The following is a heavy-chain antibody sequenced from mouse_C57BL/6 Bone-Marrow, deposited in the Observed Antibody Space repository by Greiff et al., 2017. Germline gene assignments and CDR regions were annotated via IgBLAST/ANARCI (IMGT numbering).Heavy chain of an antibody. CDR2: ISYDGSN. V-gene: IGHV3-6*01. J-gene: IGHJ1*03. CDR1: GYSITSGYY. D-gene: IGHD1-1*01. CDR3: ARFTTVVAEYFDV. Sequence: DVHLVESGPGLVKPSQSLSLTCSVTGYSITSGYYWNWIRQFPGNKLEWMGYISYDGSNNYNPSLKNRISITRDTSKNQFFLKLNSVTTEDTATYYCARFTTVVAEYFDVWGTGTTVTVSS.